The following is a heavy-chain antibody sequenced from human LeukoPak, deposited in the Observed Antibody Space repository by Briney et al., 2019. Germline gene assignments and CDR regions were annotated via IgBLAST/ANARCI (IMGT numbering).Heavy chain of an antibody. Sequence: PSETLSLTCTVSGGSISSHDWTWIRQPAGKGLEWIGRIYISGSPNYNPSLKGRVTMSVDTSKNQFSLKPTSVTAADTAVYYCARVSSSWYQDWYFDRWGRGTLVTVSS. V-gene: IGHV4-4*07. CDR2: IYISGSP. CDR1: GGSISSHD. J-gene: IGHJ2*01. D-gene: IGHD6-13*01. CDR3: ARVSSSWYQDWYFDR.